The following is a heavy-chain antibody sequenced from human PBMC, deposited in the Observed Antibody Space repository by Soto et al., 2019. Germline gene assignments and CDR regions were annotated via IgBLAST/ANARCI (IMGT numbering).Heavy chain of an antibody. D-gene: IGHD2-21*02. CDR2: ISYDGSNK. J-gene: IGHJ6*02. CDR3: ARDFFPADFDYGYGMDV. CDR1: GFTFSSYA. Sequence: GGSLRLSCAASGFTFSSYAMHWVRQAPGKGLEWVAVISYDGSNKYYADSVKGRFTISRDNSKNTLYLQMNSLRAEDTAVYYCARDFFPADFDYGYGMDVWGQGTTVTLS. V-gene: IGHV3-30-3*01.